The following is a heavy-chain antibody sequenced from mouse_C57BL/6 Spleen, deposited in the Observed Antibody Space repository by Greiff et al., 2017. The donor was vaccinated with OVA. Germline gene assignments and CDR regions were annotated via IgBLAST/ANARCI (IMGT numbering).Heavy chain of an antibody. CDR3: ARDLERSNYYFDY. J-gene: IGHJ2*01. D-gene: IGHD2-5*01. CDR2: ISDGGSYT. CDR1: GFTFSSYA. V-gene: IGHV5-4*01. Sequence: EVQLQESGGGLVKPGGSLKLSCAASGFTFSSYAMSWVRQTPEKRLEWVATISDGGSYTYYPDNVKGRFTISRDNAKNNLYLQMSHLKSEDTAMYYCARDLERSNYYFDYWGQGTTLTVSS.